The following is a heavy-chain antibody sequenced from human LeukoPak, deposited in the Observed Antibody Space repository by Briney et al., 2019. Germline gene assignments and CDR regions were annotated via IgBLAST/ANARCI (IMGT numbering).Heavy chain of an antibody. CDR1: GFTFSSYG. CDR3: ARDMDY. J-gene: IGHJ4*02. CDR2: ISYDGSNK. Sequence: GGSLRLSCAASGFTFSSYGMHWVRQAPGKGLEWVAVISYDGSNKYYADSVKGRFTISRDNSKNTLYLQMNSLRAEDTAVYYCARDMDYWGQGTLVTVSS. V-gene: IGHV3-30*03.